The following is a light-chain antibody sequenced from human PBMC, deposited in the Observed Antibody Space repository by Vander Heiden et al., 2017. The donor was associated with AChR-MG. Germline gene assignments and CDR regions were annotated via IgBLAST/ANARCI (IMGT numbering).Light chain of an antibody. V-gene: IGKV3-15*01. CDR1: QSVSSN. Sequence: EIVMTQSPATLSVSPGERATLSCRASQSVSSNLAWYQQKPGQAPRLLIYGASTRATGIPARFSGSGSGTEFTLTISSLQSEDFAVYYFQQDNNWPSFGQGTRLEIK. J-gene: IGKJ5*01. CDR2: GAS. CDR3: QQDNNWPS.